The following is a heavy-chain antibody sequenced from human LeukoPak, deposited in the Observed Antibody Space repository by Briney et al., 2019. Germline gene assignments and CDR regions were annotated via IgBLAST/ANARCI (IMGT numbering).Heavy chain of an antibody. CDR2: ISYDGSNK. D-gene: IGHD3-10*01. J-gene: IGHJ5*02. V-gene: IGHV3-30-3*01. CDR1: GFTLSSYA. CDR3: AREGRGGWFDP. Sequence: PGGSLRLSCAASGFTLSSYAMHWVRQAPGKGLEWVAVISYDGSNKYYADSVKGRFTISRDNSKNTLYLQMNSLRAEDTAVYYCAREGRGGWFDPWGQGTLVTVSS.